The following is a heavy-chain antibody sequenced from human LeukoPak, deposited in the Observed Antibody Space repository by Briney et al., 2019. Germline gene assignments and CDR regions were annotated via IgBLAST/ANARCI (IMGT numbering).Heavy chain of an antibody. D-gene: IGHD1-7*01. CDR1: GFTVSSNY. CDR3: ARSRTNWNYEG. Sequence: GGSLRLSCAASGFTVSSNYTSWVGQATGKGLEWVSVIYSGGSTYYADSVKGRFTISRDNSKNTLYLQMNSLRAEDTAVYYCARSRTNWNYEGWGQGTLVTVSS. V-gene: IGHV3-53*01. J-gene: IGHJ4*02. CDR2: IYSGGST.